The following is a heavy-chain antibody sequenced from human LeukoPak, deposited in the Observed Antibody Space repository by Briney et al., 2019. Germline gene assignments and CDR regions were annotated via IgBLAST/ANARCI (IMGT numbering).Heavy chain of an antibody. Sequence: GGSLRLSCAGSGCTFSSYAMQWVRQAPGKVLEWVVVISYDGSNKYYADSVKGRFTISRDNSKNTLYLQMNSLRAEDTAVYYCARSKDSIGYKSFVYWGQRTLVTVSS. V-gene: IGHV3-30-3*01. CDR2: ISYDGSNK. J-gene: IGHJ4*02. D-gene: IGHD3-22*01. CDR3: ARSKDSIGYKSFVY. CDR1: GCTFSSYA.